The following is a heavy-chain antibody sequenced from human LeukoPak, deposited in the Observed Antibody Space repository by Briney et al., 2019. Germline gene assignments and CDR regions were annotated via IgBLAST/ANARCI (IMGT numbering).Heavy chain of an antibody. CDR2: IYYRRTT. CDR1: GYSISSGYD. D-gene: IGHD3-9*01. V-gene: IGHV4-38-2*02. Sequence: SETLSLTCTVSGYSISSGYDWGWIRQPPGKGLEWIGSIYYRRTTYYNPSLKSRVTISVDTSKNQFSLKVTSVTAADTAVYYCARVGRYYDALTGYATGGSPFDYWGQGTPVTVSS. CDR3: ARVGRYYDALTGYATGGSPFDY. J-gene: IGHJ4*02.